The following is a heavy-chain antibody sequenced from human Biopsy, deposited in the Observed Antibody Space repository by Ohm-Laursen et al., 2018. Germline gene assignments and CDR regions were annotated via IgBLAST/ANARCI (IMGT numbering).Heavy chain of an antibody. Sequence: SVKVSCNASGSTFTNYAISWVRQAPGQGLEWMGGIIPIFGTANYAQKFQGRVTITADESTSTAYMELSSLRSDDTAVYYCARDALGGGSYRFFYWGQGSLVTVSS. CDR2: IIPIFGTA. J-gene: IGHJ4*02. CDR3: ARDALGGGSYRFFY. CDR1: GSTFTNYA. V-gene: IGHV1-69*13. D-gene: IGHD1-26*01.